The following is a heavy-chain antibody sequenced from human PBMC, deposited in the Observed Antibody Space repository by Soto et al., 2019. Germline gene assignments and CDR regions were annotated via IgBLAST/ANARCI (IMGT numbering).Heavy chain of an antibody. CDR2: IWYDGSNK. V-gene: IGHV3-30*19. CDR3: ARVAARSNQFDH. CDR1: GFTFSSYG. J-gene: IGHJ5*02. D-gene: IGHD6-6*01. Sequence: QVQLVESGGGVGQPGRSLRLSCAASGFTFSSYGMHWVRQAPGKGLEWVAVIWYDGSNKYYADSVKGRFTISRDNSKNTLYLQMNSLRAEDTAVYYCARVAARSNQFDHWGQGTLVTVSS.